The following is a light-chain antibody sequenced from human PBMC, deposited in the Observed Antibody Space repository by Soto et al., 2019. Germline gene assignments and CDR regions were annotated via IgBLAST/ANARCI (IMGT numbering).Light chain of an antibody. J-gene: IGKJ1*01. V-gene: IGKV1-5*01. CDR3: QQYNSYSPT. CDR1: QSISSW. Sequence: DIQMTQSPSTLSASVGDRVTITCRASQSISSWLAWYQQKPGKAPKLLIYDASSLESGVPSRFSGSGSGTEFTLTISSLQPDDFATYYGQQYNSYSPTFGQGTKVEI. CDR2: DAS.